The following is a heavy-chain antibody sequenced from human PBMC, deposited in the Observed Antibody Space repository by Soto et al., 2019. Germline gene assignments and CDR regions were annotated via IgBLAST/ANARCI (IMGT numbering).Heavy chain of an antibody. D-gene: IGHD4-17*01. CDR3: ARGSSRAVTTFSYYYYMDV. CDR2: INPNSGGT. J-gene: IGHJ6*03. Sequence: ASVKVSCKASGYTFTGYYMHWVRQAPGQRHERMGWINPNSGGTNYAQKFQGWVTMTRDTSISTAYMELSRLRSDDTAVYYCARGSSRAVTTFSYYYYMDVWGKGTTVTVSS. V-gene: IGHV1-2*04. CDR1: GYTFTGYY.